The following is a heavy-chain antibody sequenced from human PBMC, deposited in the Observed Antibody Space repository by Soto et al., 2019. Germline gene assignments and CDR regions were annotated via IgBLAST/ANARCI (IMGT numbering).Heavy chain of an antibody. CDR2: IYWDNEK. CDR1: GFSLSTSGVG. CDR3: AHRLCDSSCYWDVGYFDS. Sequence: QITLKESGPPLVKPTQTLTVTCTFSGFSLSTSGVGVGWIRQPPGKALEWLALIYWDNEKRYSPSLTRRLTIPKATSKNQMVLTMTNMDAVDTATYYCAHRLCDSSCYWDVGYFDSWGQGTLVTVSS. J-gene: IGHJ4*02. V-gene: IGHV2-5*02. D-gene: IGHD3-22*01.